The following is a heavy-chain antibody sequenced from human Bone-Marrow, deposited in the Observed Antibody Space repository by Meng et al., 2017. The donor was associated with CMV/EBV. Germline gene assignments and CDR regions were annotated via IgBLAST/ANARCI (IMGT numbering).Heavy chain of an antibody. V-gene: IGHV1-8*01. CDR1: GYTFTSYD. D-gene: IGHD3-3*01. CDR2: MNPNSGNT. Sequence: ASVKVSCKASGYTFTSYDINWVRQATGQGLEWMGWMNPNSGNTGYAQKFQGRVTMTRNTSISTAYMELSSLRSEDTAVYYCARDVVRITIFGVVKSYGMDVWGQGTTVTVPS. J-gene: IGHJ6*02. CDR3: ARDVVRITIFGVVKSYGMDV.